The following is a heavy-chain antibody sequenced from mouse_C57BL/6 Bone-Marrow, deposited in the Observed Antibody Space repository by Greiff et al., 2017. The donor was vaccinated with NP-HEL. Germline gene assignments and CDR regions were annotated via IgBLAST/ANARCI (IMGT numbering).Heavy chain of an antibody. J-gene: IGHJ3*01. D-gene: IGHD6-1*01. CDR1: GYTFTSYW. V-gene: IGHV1-64*01. Sequence: QVQLQQSGAELVKPGASVKLSCKASGYTFTSYWMHWVKQRPGQALEWIGMIHPNSGSTNYNEKFKSKATLTVDKSSSTAYMQLSSLTSEDSAVYYCARGGLLRFAYWGQGTLVTVSA. CDR2: IHPNSGST. CDR3: ARGGLLRFAY.